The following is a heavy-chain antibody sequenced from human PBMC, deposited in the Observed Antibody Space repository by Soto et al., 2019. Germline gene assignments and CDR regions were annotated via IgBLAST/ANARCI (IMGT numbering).Heavy chain of an antibody. CDR2: IWYDGSNE. CDR3: ARDRDGSWSYWSDALDI. J-gene: IGHJ3*02. V-gene: IGHV3-33*01. CDR1: GFTFSNYG. D-gene: IGHD3-10*01. Sequence: QVQLVESGGGVVQPGRSLRLSCASSGFTFSNYGMHWVRQAPGKGLEWVAVIWYDGSNEYYADPVKGRFTISRDNSKNTLHLQKNSLEAEDTAAYYCARDRDGSWSYWSDALDIVGQGTMVTVSS.